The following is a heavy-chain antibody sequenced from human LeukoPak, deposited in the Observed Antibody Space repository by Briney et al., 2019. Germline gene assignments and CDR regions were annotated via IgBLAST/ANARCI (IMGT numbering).Heavy chain of an antibody. V-gene: IGHV3-53*01. CDR2: IYSGGST. Sequence: GGSLRLSCAASGFTVSSNYMSWVRQAPGKGLEWVSVIYSGGSTYYADSVKGRFTISRDSSKNTLDLQMDSLRAEDTAVYYCAKSSSWFFEYWGQGTLVTVSS. D-gene: IGHD6-13*01. CDR1: GFTVSSNY. J-gene: IGHJ4*02. CDR3: AKSSSWFFEY.